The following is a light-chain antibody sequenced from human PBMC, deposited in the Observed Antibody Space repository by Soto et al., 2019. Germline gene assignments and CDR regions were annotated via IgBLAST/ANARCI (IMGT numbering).Light chain of an antibody. J-gene: IGKJ1*01. V-gene: IGKV3-20*01. CDR1: QSVSSIY. Sequence: EIVLTQSPGTLSLSPGERATLSCRASQSVSSIYLAWYQQKPGQAPRLLIYGASSRATGIPDRFSGSGSGTDFTLTISRLEPEDFAVYYCQQYGSSRWPFGQGTKVAIK. CDR3: QQYGSSRWP. CDR2: GAS.